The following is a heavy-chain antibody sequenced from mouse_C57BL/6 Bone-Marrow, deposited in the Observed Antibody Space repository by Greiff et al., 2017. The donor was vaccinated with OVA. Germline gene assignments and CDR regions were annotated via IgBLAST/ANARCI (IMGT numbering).Heavy chain of an antibody. CDR2: IDPANGNT. CDR3: ATLWLRRGYYFDY. D-gene: IGHD2-2*01. J-gene: IGHJ2*01. CDR1: GFNIKNTY. V-gene: IGHV14-3*01. Sequence: EVKLQESVAELVRPGASVKLSCTASGFNIKNTYMHWVKQRPEQGLEWIGRIDPANGNTKYAPKFQGKATITADTSSNTAYLQLSSLTSEDTAIYYCATLWLRRGYYFDYWGQGTTLTVSS.